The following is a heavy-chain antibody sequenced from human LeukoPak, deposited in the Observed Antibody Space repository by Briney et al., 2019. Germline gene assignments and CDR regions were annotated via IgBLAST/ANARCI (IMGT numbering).Heavy chain of an antibody. Sequence: GGSLRLSCAASGFTFSSYSMNWVRQAPGKGLEWVSYISSSSSTIYYADSVKGRFTISRDNAKNSLYLQMNSLRAEDTAVYYCARHPFIVLMVYATPGAFDIWGQGTMVTVSS. CDR3: ARHPFIVLMVYATPGAFDI. J-gene: IGHJ3*02. CDR1: GFTFSSYS. V-gene: IGHV3-48*01. CDR2: ISSSSSTI. D-gene: IGHD2-8*01.